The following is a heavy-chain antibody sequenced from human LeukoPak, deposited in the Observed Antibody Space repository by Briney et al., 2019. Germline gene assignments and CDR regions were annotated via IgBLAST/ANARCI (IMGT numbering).Heavy chain of an antibody. Sequence: ASVKVSCKASRYTFTGYYMHWVRQAPGQGLEWMGWINPNSDDTSYAQKFQGRVTMTRDTSISTAYMELNRLRSDDTAVYYCARGIAARRGWYFDLWGRGTLVTVSS. V-gene: IGHV1-2*02. J-gene: IGHJ2*01. CDR3: ARGIAARRGWYFDL. CDR1: RYTFTGYY. D-gene: IGHD6-6*01. CDR2: INPNSDDT.